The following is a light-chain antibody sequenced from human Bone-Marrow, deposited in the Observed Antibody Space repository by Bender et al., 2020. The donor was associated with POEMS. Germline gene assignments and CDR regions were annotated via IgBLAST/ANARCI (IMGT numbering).Light chain of an antibody. V-gene: IGLV2-23*02. CDR1: SSDVGSSDL. J-gene: IGLJ1*01. CDR2: EVT. CDR3: SSFSGTNPYV. Sequence: QSALTQPASVSGSPGQSITISCTGTSSDVGSSDLVSWYQQHPGKAPKLMIYEVTERPSGVSNRFSGSKSGNTASLTISGLQAEDEADYYCSSFSGTNPYVFGTGTRVSVL.